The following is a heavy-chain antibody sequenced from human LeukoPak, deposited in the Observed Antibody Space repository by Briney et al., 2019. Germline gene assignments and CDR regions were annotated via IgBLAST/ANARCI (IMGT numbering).Heavy chain of an antibody. V-gene: IGHV4-34*01. J-gene: IGHJ3*02. D-gene: IGHD3-10*01. Sequence: SETLSLTCAVYGGSFSGYYWSWIRQPPGKGLEWIGEINHSGSTNYNPSLKSRVTISVDTSKNQFSLKLSSVTAADTAVYYCARGLLMVRGVIITNAGRAFDIWGQGTMVTVSS. CDR3: ARGLLMVRGVIITNAGRAFDI. CDR1: GGSFSGYY. CDR2: INHSGST.